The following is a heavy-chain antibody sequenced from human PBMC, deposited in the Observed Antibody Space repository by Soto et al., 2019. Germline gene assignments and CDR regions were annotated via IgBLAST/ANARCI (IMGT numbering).Heavy chain of an antibody. CDR2: IYYSGST. J-gene: IGHJ4*02. Sequence: PSETLSLTCTVSGGSISSFYWSWIRQPPGKGLEWIEYIYYSGSTNYNPSLKSRVTISVDTSKNQFSLKLSSVTAADTAVYYCAREWTGRWLQLFDYWGQGTLVTVSS. V-gene: IGHV4-59*01. D-gene: IGHD5-12*01. CDR1: GGSISSFY. CDR3: AREWTGRWLQLFDY.